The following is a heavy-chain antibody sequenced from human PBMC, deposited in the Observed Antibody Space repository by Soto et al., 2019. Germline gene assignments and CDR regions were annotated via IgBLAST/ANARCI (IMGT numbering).Heavy chain of an antibody. J-gene: IGHJ5*02. D-gene: IGHD3-3*01. Sequence: SETLSLTCTVSGGSMTSYYWTWIRQPAGKGLEWIGRVYSSGGTHYNPSPKSRVTISLDTSKNQFSLRLLSVTDADTAVYFCARGQRFSDWFDPWGQGTLVTVSS. V-gene: IGHV4-4*07. CDR2: VYSSGGT. CDR1: GGSMTSYY. CDR3: ARGQRFSDWFDP.